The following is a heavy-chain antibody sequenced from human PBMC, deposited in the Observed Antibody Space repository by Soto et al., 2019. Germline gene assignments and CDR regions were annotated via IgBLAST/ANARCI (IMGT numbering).Heavy chain of an antibody. CDR1: GDSITTYV. D-gene: IGHD2-21*02. CDR2: VYYSGTP. V-gene: IGHV4-59*08. Sequence: PSETLSLTCTVSGDSITTYVWNWIRQSPGKGLEWIGYVYYSGTPHYNPSLKSRVTISLDTSKNQFSLMLSSVTAADTAVYYCARRVTMASVTAGNDNWFDPWGQGTPVTVSS. J-gene: IGHJ5*02. CDR3: ARRVTMASVTAGNDNWFDP.